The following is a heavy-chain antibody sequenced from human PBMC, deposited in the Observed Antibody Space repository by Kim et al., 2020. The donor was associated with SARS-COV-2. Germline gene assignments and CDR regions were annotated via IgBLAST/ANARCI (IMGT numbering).Heavy chain of an antibody. CDR3: ARDANLVGLRWFDP. J-gene: IGHJ5*02. Sequence: GGSLRLSCAASGFTFSSYSMNWVRQAPGKGLEWVSSISSSSSYIYYADSVKGRFTISRDNAKNSLYLQMNSLRAEDTAVYYCARDANLVGLRWFDPWGQGTLVTVSS. V-gene: IGHV3-21*01. CDR1: GFTFSSYS. CDR2: ISSSSSYI. D-gene: IGHD6-6*01.